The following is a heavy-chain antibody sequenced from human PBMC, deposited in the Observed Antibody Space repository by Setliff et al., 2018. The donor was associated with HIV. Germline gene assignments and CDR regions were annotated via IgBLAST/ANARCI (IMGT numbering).Heavy chain of an antibody. CDR1: GASISSGGYY. Sequence: TLSLTCTVSGASISSGGYYWNWIRQLPGKGLEWIGYILDSGSTYYNPSLRGRLSMSIDTSANQFSVELTSVTAADTALYFCARVPNWGSAPFAYDVWGLGTRVTVSS. V-gene: IGHV4-31*03. CDR2: ILDSGST. J-gene: IGHJ3*01. D-gene: IGHD7-27*01. CDR3: ARVPNWGSAPFAYDV.